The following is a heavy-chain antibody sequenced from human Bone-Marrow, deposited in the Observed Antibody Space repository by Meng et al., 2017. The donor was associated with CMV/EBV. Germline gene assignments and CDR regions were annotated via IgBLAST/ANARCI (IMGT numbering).Heavy chain of an antibody. CDR3: ATRDSPAPEDACNI. D-gene: IGHD1-14*01. CDR2: IYSGGST. Sequence: GESLKISCAASGFTVSSNYMSWVRQAPGKGLEWVSVIYSGGSTNYADSVKGRFTIARDNSKNTLYLQMNSLRAEDTTVYYCATRDSPAPEDACNIWGQGTMVTVSS. CDR1: GFTVSSNY. V-gene: IGHV3-66*02. J-gene: IGHJ3*02.